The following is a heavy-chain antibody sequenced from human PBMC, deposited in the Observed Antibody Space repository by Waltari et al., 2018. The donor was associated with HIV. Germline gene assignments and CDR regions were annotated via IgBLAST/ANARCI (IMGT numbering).Heavy chain of an antibody. J-gene: IGHJ4*02. CDR1: GFTFSRSG. V-gene: IGHV3-30*18. CDR3: AKAQVVLMVPPDN. Sequence: QVQLVESGGGVVQPGTSLRLSCVASGFTFSRSGMHWVRQAPGKGLEGVAITSYDDSHQYYADSVKGRFTISRDHSKNTLFLQMNSLRPEDTAVYFCAKAQVVLMVPPDNWGQGTLVTVST. CDR2: TSYDDSHQ. D-gene: IGHD2-8*01.